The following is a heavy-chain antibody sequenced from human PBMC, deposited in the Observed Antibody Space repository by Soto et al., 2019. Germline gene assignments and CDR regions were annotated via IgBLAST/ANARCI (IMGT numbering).Heavy chain of an antibody. CDR1: GGTFSSYA. CDR3: ARATSKLARPYYCYGMDV. CDR2: IIPIFGTA. J-gene: IGHJ6*02. D-gene: IGHD6-13*01. Sequence: QVQLVQSGAEVKKPGSSVKVSCKASGGTFSSYAISWVRQAPGQGLEWMGGIIPIFGTANYAQKFQGRVTITADESTSTAYMELSSLRSEDTAVYYCARATSKLARPYYCYGMDVWGQGTTVTVSS. V-gene: IGHV1-69*19.